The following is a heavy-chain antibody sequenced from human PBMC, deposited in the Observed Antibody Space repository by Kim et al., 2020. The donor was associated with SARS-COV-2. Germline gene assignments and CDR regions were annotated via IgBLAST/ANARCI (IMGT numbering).Heavy chain of an antibody. D-gene: IGHD2-2*01. CDR3: TRDLSGLDCTSTTCYAYGMDV. CDR2: IWKSDNI. J-gene: IGHJ6*01. Sequence: GGSLRLSCVASGFTFGAYAMHWVRKAPGKGLEWVAGIWKSDNIYYADSVKGRFTISRDNAKNSLFLEMTGLRPEDTALYYCTRDLSGLDCTSTTCYAYGMDVWGQGTTVVVSS. V-gene: IGHV3-9*01. CDR1: GFTFGAYA.